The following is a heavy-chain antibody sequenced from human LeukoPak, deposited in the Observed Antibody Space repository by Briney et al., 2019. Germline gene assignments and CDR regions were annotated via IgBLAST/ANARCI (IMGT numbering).Heavy chain of an antibody. Sequence: SVKVSCKASGGTSSSYAISWVRQAPGQGLEWMGGIIPIFGTANYAQKFQGRVTITADKSTSTAYMELSSLRSEDTAVYYCARSIAVAGIEEGFDYWGQGTLVTVSS. D-gene: IGHD6-19*01. J-gene: IGHJ4*02. V-gene: IGHV1-69*06. CDR1: GGTSSSYA. CDR2: IIPIFGTA. CDR3: ARSIAVAGIEEGFDY.